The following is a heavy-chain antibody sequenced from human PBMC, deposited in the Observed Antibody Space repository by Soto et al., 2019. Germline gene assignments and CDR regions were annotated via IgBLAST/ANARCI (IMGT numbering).Heavy chain of an antibody. CDR1: GYNFTSCC. Sequence: GESLKISCKGSGYNFTSCCVGWVRQMPGKGLEWMGIIYPGDSDTRYGPSFQGQVTISAAKSMSTAYLQWSSLKASDTAMYYCARQIPRLQSFDYWGQGTLVTVSS. V-gene: IGHV5-51*01. CDR3: ARQIPRLQSFDY. D-gene: IGHD4-4*01. CDR2: IYPGDSDT. J-gene: IGHJ4*02.